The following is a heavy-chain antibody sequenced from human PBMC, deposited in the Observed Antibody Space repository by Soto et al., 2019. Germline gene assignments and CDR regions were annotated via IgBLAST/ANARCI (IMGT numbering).Heavy chain of an antibody. D-gene: IGHD3-3*01. Sequence: GGSLRLSCAASGFTFSSYWMSWVRQAPGKGLEWVANIKQDGSEKYYVDSVKGRFTISRDNAKNSLYLQMNSLRAEDTAVYYCAREEITIFGVVTPFYYYYMDVWGKGTTVTVSS. CDR1: GFTFSSYW. V-gene: IGHV3-7*01. CDR2: IKQDGSEK. J-gene: IGHJ6*03. CDR3: AREEITIFGVVTPFYYYYMDV.